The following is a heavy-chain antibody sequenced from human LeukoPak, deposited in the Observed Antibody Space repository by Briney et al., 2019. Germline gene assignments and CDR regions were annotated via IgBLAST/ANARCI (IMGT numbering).Heavy chain of an antibody. Sequence: SETLSLTRLVSLGSIIGHYWTWIRQPPGKGLEWIGQIHYTGRPDYNPSLKSRMTISVDTSKNQVSLQVSSVTAAVSAIYYCARFGGDYDLDVWGHGTTVTVFS. CDR2: IHYTGRP. V-gene: IGHV4-59*11. CDR3: ARFGGDYDLDV. J-gene: IGHJ6*03. CDR1: LGSIIGHY. D-gene: IGHD3-16*01.